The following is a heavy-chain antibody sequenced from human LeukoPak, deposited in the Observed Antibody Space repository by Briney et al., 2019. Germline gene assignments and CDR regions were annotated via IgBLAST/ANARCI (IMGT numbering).Heavy chain of an antibody. J-gene: IGHJ4*02. V-gene: IGHV4-39*01. CDR2: IYYSGST. Sequence: SETLSLTCAVYGGSFSGYYWGWIRQPPGKGLEWIGSIYYSGSTYYNSSLKSRITISVDTSKNQFSLKLTSVTAADTAVYYCASDRSGLSFCFWGQGTLVTVSS. CDR1: GGSFSGYY. D-gene: IGHD3-22*01. CDR3: ASDRSGLSFCF.